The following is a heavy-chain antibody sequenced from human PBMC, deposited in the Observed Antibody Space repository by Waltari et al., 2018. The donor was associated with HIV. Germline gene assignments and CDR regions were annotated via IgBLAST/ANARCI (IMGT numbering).Heavy chain of an antibody. CDR3: ARGVGYGMDV. CDR1: GFTVSRNW. Sequence: EVQLVESGGGLVQTGGSLRLPCEASGFTVSRNWLHWVRQAPGKGLVWVSCIKKDGSNTRYADSVKGRLTISRDNAKNTLYLQMNSLRAEDTAVYYCARGVGYGMDVWGQGTTVTVSS. D-gene: IGHD2-15*01. V-gene: IGHV3-74*01. CDR2: IKKDGSNT. J-gene: IGHJ6*02.